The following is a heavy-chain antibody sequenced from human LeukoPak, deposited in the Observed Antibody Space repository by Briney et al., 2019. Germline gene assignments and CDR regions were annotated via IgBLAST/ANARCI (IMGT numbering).Heavy chain of an antibody. CDR3: ARSPDGFDY. J-gene: IGHJ4*02. CDR2: IKSDESEK. D-gene: IGHD1-14*01. CDR1: GFTFSSYW. Sequence: GGSLRLSCAASGFTFSSYWMSWVRQAPGKGLEWVANIKSDESEKFYVDSVKGRFTIYKNNAKNSLYLEMNGLRGEETAVYCCARSPDGFDYWGQGTLVSVST. V-gene: IGHV3-7*01.